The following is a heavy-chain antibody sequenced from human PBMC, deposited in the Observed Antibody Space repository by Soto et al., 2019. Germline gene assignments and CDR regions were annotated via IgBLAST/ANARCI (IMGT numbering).Heavy chain of an antibody. CDR2: ISGTGGKT. Sequence: EVQLLESGGTLVERGGSLRLSCAGSGFTFGNYVMTWVRQAPGKGLEWVSAISGTGGKTQYVDSVKGRFVISRDNSKNILYLQMNSLRVEDTAVYFCAKDPFLNWGFNYFDDWGRGTLVTVSS. J-gene: IGHJ4*02. D-gene: IGHD7-27*01. CDR3: AKDPFLNWGFNYFDD. V-gene: IGHV3-23*01. CDR1: GFTFGNYV.